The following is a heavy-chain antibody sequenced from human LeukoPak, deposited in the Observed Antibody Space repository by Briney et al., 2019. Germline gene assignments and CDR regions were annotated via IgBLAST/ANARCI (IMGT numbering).Heavy chain of an antibody. CDR3: ASYAVRGLDAFDI. CDR2: IYYSGST. V-gene: IGHV4-59*08. Sequence: SGTLSLTCTVSGGSISSYYWSWIRQPPGKGLEWIGYIYYSGSTNYNPSLKSRVTISVDTSKNQFSLKLSSVTAADTAVYYCASYAVRGLDAFDIWGQGTMVTVSS. D-gene: IGHD3-10*01. CDR1: GGSISSYY. J-gene: IGHJ3*02.